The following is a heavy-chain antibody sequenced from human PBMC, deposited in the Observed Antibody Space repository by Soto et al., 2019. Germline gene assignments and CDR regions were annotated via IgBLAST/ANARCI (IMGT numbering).Heavy chain of an antibody. V-gene: IGHV4-61*08. CDR2: ISYSGST. D-gene: IGHD2-15*01. J-gene: IGHJ6*02. CDR1: GVSVSRGGYY. Sequence: PSETLSLTCAVSGVSVSRGGYYWNWIRQPPGKGLEWIGYISYSGSTNYNPSLRSRVTISVDRSKNQFSLRLNSVTAADTAMYYCASDPPCSSDCGLDVWGQGTTVTVSS. CDR3: ASDPPCSSDCGLDV.